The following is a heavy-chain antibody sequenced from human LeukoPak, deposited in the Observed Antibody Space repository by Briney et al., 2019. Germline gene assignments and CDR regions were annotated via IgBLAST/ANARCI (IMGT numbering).Heavy chain of an antibody. V-gene: IGHV4-34*01. CDR2: INHSGST. CDR1: GGSFSGYY. J-gene: IGHJ6*03. D-gene: IGHD2-2*02. Sequence: SETLSLTCAVYGGSFSGYYWSWIRQPPGKGLEWIGEINHSGSTNYNPSLKSRVTISVDTSKNQFSLKLSSVTAADTAVYYCARVYIVVVPAAILDDYYYYMDVWGKGTTVTVSS. CDR3: ARVYIVVVPAAILDDYYYYMDV.